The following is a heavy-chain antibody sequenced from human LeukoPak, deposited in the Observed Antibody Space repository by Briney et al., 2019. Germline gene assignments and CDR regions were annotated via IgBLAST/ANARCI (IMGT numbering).Heavy chain of an antibody. CDR2: IKEDGSEE. CDR3: ARDPYSRSWSYGMDV. Sequence: GGSLRLSCTASGXTFSTYWMSWVRQTPEKGLEWVANIKEDGSEEVYVDSVKGRFTISRDNAKSSLYLQMNSLRTEDTAVYYCARDPYSRSWSYGMDVWGQGTTVTVSS. CDR1: GXTFSTYW. J-gene: IGHJ6*02. V-gene: IGHV3-7*05. D-gene: IGHD6-13*01.